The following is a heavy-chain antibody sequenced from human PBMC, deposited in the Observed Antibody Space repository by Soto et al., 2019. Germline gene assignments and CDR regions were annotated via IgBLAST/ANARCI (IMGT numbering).Heavy chain of an antibody. D-gene: IGHD3-16*01. CDR1: GYTFTNYG. CDR3: ARTIDYGANSVPDH. V-gene: IGHV1-18*04. Sequence: ASVKVSCKASGYTFTNYGISWVRQAPGQGPEWMGWISVYNGNTNYAQKVQGRVTMTTDTYTSTAYMEMRSLRSDDTAVYYCARTIDYGANSVPDHCGQGTLVTSP. CDR2: ISVYNGNT. J-gene: IGHJ4*02.